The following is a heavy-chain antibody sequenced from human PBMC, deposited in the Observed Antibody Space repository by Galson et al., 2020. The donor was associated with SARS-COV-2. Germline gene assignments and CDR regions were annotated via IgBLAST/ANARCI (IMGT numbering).Heavy chain of an antibody. CDR3: ARSPLSGFYYFDK. D-gene: IGHD6-25*01. Sequence: SGPTQVKPTQALTLTCTFSGFSLTPFGLGVGWVRQPPGKALAWLALNYWNDDKFYSPSLRSRLTITKDTSKNQVVLTMTNMDPVDAGTYFCARSPLSGFYYFDKWGQGTLVTVSS. V-gene: IGHV2-5*01. CDR2: NYWNDDK. CDR1: GFSLTPFGLG. J-gene: IGHJ4*02.